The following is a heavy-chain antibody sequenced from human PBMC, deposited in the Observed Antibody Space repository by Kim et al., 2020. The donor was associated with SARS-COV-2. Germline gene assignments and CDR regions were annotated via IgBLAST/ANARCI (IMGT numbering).Heavy chain of an antibody. CDR1: GFSVSDNY. Sequence: GGSLRLSCAASGFSVSDNYMSWVRQPPGKGLEWVSLIRTGDNTDYADSVKGRFTISRDNSKNTLYLQMNSLRVEDTAVYYCARDRPGSGTLDFDYWGQGTLVTVSS. CDR3: ARDRPGSGTLDFDY. D-gene: IGHD3-10*01. CDR2: IRTGDNT. J-gene: IGHJ4*02. V-gene: IGHV3-66*01.